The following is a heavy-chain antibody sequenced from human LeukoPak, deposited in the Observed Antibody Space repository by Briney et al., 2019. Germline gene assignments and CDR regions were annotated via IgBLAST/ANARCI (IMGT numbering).Heavy chain of an antibody. V-gene: IGHV4-59*01. CDR2: IYYSGST. CDR1: GGSISSYY. J-gene: IGHJ3*02. CDR3: ASPTTGSGWFIYPEPAFDI. D-gene: IGHD6-19*01. Sequence: SETLSLTCTVSGGSISSYYWSWIRQPPGKGLEWIGYIYYSGSTNYNPSLKSRVTISVDTSKNQFSLKLSSVTAADTAVYYCASPTTGSGWFIYPEPAFDIWGQGTMVTVSS.